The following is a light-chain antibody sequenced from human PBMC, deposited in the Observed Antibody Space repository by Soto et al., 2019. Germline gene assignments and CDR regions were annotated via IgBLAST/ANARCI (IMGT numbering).Light chain of an antibody. CDR3: PEYDTWPLT. V-gene: IGKV3-15*01. Sequence: ELVMTQSPDTLSVSPGERATLSCRASQSFSSNLAWYQQKPGQAPRLLIYGTSTRATGIPARFSGSGSGTEFTITLSSEQAEDFSFYYCPEYDTWPLTFGGGTKVEIK. CDR1: QSFSSN. CDR2: GTS. J-gene: IGKJ4*01.